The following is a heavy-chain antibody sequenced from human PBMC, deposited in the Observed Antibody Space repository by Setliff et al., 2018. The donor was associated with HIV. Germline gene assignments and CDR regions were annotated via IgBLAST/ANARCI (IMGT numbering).Heavy chain of an antibody. J-gene: IGHJ5*02. CDR2: ISPKNGNT. CDR1: GYTFNNYG. Sequence: ASVKVSCKASGYTFNNYGISWVRQAPGQGLEWMAWISPKNGNTNHAQKYHERHIMSTDTSTSTAYMELRSLRSDDTAVYYCARGSPYGGLHWFDPWGQGTLVTVSS. V-gene: IGHV1-18*01. CDR3: ARGSPYGGLHWFDP. D-gene: IGHD2-15*01.